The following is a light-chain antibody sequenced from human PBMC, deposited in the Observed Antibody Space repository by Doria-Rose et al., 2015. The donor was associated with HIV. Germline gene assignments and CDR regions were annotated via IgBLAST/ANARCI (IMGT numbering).Light chain of an antibody. CDR1: QSFSSTY. V-gene: IGKV3-20*01. CDR2: DGS. CDR3: HQYGTSWT. Sequence: EIVLTQSPGTLSLSPGERAALSCRASQSFSSTYLAWYLQKPGQAPSLLTYDGSTRATGIPDRFSASGSGTDFTLTINRLEPEDFALYYCHQYGTSWTFGQGTKVEI. J-gene: IGKJ1*01.